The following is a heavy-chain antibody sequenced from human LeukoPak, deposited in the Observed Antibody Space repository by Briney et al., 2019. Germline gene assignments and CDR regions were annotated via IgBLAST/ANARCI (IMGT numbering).Heavy chain of an antibody. D-gene: IGHD2-15*01. V-gene: IGHV3-53*01. CDR1: GFTVSSNS. Sequence: GGSLRLSCTVSGFTVSSNSMSWVRQAPGKGLEWVSFIYSDNTHYSDSVKGRFTISRDNSKNTLYLQMNSLRAEDTAVYYCARGDSKRKTDAFDIWGQGTMVTVSS. J-gene: IGHJ3*02. CDR3: ARGDSKRKTDAFDI. CDR2: IYSDNT.